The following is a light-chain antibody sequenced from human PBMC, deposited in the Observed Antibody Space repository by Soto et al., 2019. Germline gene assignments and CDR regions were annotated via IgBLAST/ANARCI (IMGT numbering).Light chain of an antibody. CDR2: GAS. CDR3: QQYGSSFYT. J-gene: IGKJ2*01. Sequence: EIALTQSPGTLSLSPGERATLSCRASQSVTSSNLAWYQQKPGQAPRLLIYGASSRATGIPDRFSGRGSGTDFTLPSSRLEPEDSAVYYCQQYGSSFYTFGQGTKLEIK. V-gene: IGKV3-20*01. CDR1: QSVTSSN.